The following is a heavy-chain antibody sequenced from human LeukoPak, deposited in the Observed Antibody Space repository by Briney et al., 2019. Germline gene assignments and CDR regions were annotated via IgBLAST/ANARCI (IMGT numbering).Heavy chain of an antibody. CDR2: ISGSGGST. D-gene: IGHD3-3*01. V-gene: IGHV3-23*01. CDR1: GFTFSSYG. J-gene: IGHJ4*02. CDR3: AKVNIRYDFWSGYSFDY. Sequence: PGGSLRLSCAASGFTFSSYGMSWVRQAPGKGLEWVSAISGSGGSTYYADSVKGRFTISRDNSKNTLYLQMNSLRAEDTAVYYCAKVNIRYDFWSGYSFDYWGQGTLVTVSS.